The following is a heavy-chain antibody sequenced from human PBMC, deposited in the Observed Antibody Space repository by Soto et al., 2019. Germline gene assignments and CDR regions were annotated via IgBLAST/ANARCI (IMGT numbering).Heavy chain of an antibody. V-gene: IGHV4-31*03. CDR2: IYYSGST. CDR3: ARRLGGVIALNAFDI. Sequence: QVQLQESGPGLVKTSQTLSLTCTVSGGSISSGGYYWSWIRQHPGKGLEWIGYIYYSGSTYYNPSLKSRVTISVDTSKNQFSLKLSSVTAADTAVYYCARRLGGVIALNAFDIWGQGTMVTVSS. CDR1: GGSISSGGYY. J-gene: IGHJ3*02. D-gene: IGHD3-16*02.